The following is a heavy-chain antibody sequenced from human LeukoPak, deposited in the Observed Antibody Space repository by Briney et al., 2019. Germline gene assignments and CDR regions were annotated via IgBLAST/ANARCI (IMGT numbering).Heavy chain of an antibody. Sequence: GGSVRLSCAASGITFSSYGMHWVRQAPGKGLEWVSAISGSGGSTYYADSVKGRFTISRDNSKNTLYLQMNSLRAEDTAVYYCAKSYYYDSSGHPRGSFDYWGQGTLVTVSS. CDR1: GITFSSYG. V-gene: IGHV3-23*01. CDR3: AKSYYYDSSGHPRGSFDY. J-gene: IGHJ4*02. D-gene: IGHD3-22*01. CDR2: ISGSGGST.